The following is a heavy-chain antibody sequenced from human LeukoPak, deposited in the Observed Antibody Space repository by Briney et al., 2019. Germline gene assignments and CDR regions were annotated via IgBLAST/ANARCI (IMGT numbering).Heavy chain of an antibody. CDR1: GFTFSNYW. J-gene: IGHJ4*02. Sequence: GGSLRLSCAASGFTFSNYWMHWVRQVPGKGLVWVSHINSDGTNTDYADSVKGRFTISRDNAKNTLYLQMNSLRAEDTAVYYCAGVRYCSSSSCYVYFEYWGQGTLVTVSS. CDR3: AGVRYCSSSSCYVYFEY. V-gene: IGHV3-74*01. CDR2: INSDGTNT. D-gene: IGHD2-2*01.